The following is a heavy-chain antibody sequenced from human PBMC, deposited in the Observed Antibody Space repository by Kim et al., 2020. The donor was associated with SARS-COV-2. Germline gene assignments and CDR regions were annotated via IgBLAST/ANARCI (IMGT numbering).Heavy chain of an antibody. CDR3: ARDLVCGTRLFWFDP. CDR2: INTNTGSP. V-gene: IGHV7-4-1*02. Sequence: ASVKVSCKASGYMFTNYVINWVRQAPGQGLEWMGWINTNTGSPTYAQGLAGHFVFSLDTSVSTAYLQITNLKAEDSAVYYCARDLVCGTRLFWFDPWGQG. J-gene: IGHJ5*02. D-gene: IGHD1-7*01. CDR1: GYMFTNYV.